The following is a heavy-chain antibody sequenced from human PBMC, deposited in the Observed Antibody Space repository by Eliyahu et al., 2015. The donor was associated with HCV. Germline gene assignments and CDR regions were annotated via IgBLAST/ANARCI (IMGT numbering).Heavy chain of an antibody. CDR3: ATVEGLTNRWEGYQY. CDR2: IIPXLGVG. CDR1: GGXFSTYG. D-gene: IGHD3-16*02. V-gene: IGHV1-69*04. Sequence: QVQLVQSGAEVKKPGSSVKVSCKVSGGXFSTYGXXWGRQAPGXGLXWMGRIIPXLGVGNYXPKFQGRVTITADKSTTTAYMELSSLTSEDTAVYYCATVEGLTNRWEGYQYWGQGTLVTVSS. J-gene: IGHJ1*01.